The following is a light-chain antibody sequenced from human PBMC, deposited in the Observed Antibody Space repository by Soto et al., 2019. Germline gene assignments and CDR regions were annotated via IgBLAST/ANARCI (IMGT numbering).Light chain of an antibody. Sequence: AIQMTQSPSSLSASVGDRVIITCRASQDIRDDLGWYQQKPGKAPKLLIYAASSLQSGIPSRFSVSGSGTDFTLTISSLQPEDFATYYCLQDYNYPRTFGQGTKVQSK. CDR1: QDIRDD. V-gene: IGKV1-6*01. CDR2: AAS. CDR3: LQDYNYPRT. J-gene: IGKJ1*01.